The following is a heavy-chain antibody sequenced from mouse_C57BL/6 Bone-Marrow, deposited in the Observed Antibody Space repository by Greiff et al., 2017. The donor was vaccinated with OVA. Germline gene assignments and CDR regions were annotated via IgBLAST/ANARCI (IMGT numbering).Heavy chain of an antibody. CDR1: GFSLTSYG. CDR3: ARADYGSSYPHAMDY. J-gene: IGHJ4*01. D-gene: IGHD1-1*01. V-gene: IGHV2-2*01. Sequence: VKLMESGPGLVQPSQSLSITCTVSGFSLTSYGVHWVRQSPGKGLEWLGVIWSGGSTDYNAAFISRLSISKDNSKSQVFFKMNSLQADDTAIYYCARADYGSSYPHAMDYWGQGTSVTVSS. CDR2: IWSGGST.